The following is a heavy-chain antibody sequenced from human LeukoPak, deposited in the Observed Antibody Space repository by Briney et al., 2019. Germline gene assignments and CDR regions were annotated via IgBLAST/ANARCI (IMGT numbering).Heavy chain of an antibody. CDR1: GFTFDDYG. CDR2: INWNGGST. J-gene: IGHJ3*02. V-gene: IGHV3-20*04. D-gene: IGHD3-10*01. CDR3: ARGGGYGSGSYRDI. Sequence: GGSLRLSCAASGFTFDDYGMSWVRQAPGKGLEWVSGINWNGGSTGYADSVKGRLTISRDNAKNSLYLQMNSLRAEDTALYYCARGGGYGSGSYRDIWGQGTMVTVSS.